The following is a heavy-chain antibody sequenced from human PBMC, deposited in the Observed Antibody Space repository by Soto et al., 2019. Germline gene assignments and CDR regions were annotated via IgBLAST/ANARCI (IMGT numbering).Heavy chain of an antibody. CDR2: IYYSGST. CDR1: GDSISSYY. V-gene: IGHV4-59*01. J-gene: IGHJ5*02. Sequence: SETLSLTCTVSGDSISSYYWSWIRQPPGKGLEWIGYIYYSGSTNYNPSLKSRVTISVDTSKNQFSLKLSSVTAADTAVYYCARDSLMCSGGSCYLNWFDPWGQGTLVTVSS. CDR3: ARDSLMCSGGSCYLNWFDP. D-gene: IGHD2-15*01.